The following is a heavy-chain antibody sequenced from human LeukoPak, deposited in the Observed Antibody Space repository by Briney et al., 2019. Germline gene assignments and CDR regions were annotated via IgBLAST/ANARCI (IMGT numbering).Heavy chain of an antibody. CDR3: ARDPHMIRIAAAGTKGPYFDY. CDR2: INPSGGST. Sequence: GASVKVSCKASGGTFSSYAISWVRQAPGQGLEWMGIINPSGGSTTYAQKFQDGVTMTRDTSTSTVYMELSSLRSEDTAVYYCARDPHMIRIAAAGTKGPYFDYWGQGTLVTVSS. J-gene: IGHJ4*02. V-gene: IGHV1-46*01. D-gene: IGHD6-13*01. CDR1: GGTFSSYA.